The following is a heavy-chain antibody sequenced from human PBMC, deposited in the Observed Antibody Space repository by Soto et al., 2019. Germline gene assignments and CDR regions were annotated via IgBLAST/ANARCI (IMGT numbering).Heavy chain of an antibody. CDR1: GFTVSSNY. CDR3: ARDPGYCSGGSCYPQYDY. Sequence: EVQLVESGGGLIQPGGSLRLSCAASGFTVSSNYMSWVRQAPGKGLEWVSVIYSGGSTYYADSVKGRFTISRDNSKNTLYLQMNSLRAEDTAVYYCARDPGYCSGGSCYPQYDYWGQGTLVTVSS. D-gene: IGHD2-15*01. CDR2: IYSGGST. J-gene: IGHJ4*02. V-gene: IGHV3-53*01.